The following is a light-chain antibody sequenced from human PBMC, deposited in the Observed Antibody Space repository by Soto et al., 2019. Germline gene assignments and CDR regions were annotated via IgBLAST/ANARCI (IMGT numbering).Light chain of an antibody. CDR2: GGS. CDR1: SNVVGSYNL. V-gene: IGLV2-23*01. CDR3: CSFSGNSNYV. Sequence: QSVLAQPASVSGSPGQSIAISCAGTSNVVGSYNLVSWYQHHPGKAPKLMIYGGSKRPSGVSDRFSGSKSGNTASLTISGLQAEDEADSYCCSFSGNSNYVFGTGTKVTVL. J-gene: IGLJ1*01.